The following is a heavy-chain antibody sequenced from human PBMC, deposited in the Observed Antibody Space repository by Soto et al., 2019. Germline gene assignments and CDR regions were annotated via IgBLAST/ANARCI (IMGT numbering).Heavy chain of an antibody. Sequence: QVQLQESGPGLVKPSQTLSLTCTVSGGSMNSGGYCWNWIRQHPGEGLEWIGCISYGGTTSYNPSPXSXXTISVDTSKNQFSLKLSSVTAADTAVYYCSRGILVWGQGTLITVSS. V-gene: IGHV4-31*03. D-gene: IGHD2-15*01. J-gene: IGHJ4*02. CDR2: ISYGGTT. CDR3: SRGILV. CDR1: GGSMNSGGYC.